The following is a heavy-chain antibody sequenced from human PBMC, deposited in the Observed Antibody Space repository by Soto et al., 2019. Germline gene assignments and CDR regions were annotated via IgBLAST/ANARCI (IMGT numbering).Heavy chain of an antibody. CDR2: IYYSGST. V-gene: IGHV4-61*01. D-gene: IGHD6-13*01. Sequence: QVQLQESGPGLVKPSETLSLTCTVSGGSVSSGSYYWSWIRQPPGKGLEWIGYIYYSGSTNYNPSLQGWGPISRDTSKNPFSPKLSSVTAAGTAVYYCARESVAAAAGCFDYWGQGTLVTVSS. J-gene: IGHJ4*02. CDR3: ARESVAAAAGCFDY. CDR1: GGSVSSGSYY.